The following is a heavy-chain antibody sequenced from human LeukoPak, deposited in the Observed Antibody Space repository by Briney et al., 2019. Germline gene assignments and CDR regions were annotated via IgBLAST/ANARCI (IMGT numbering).Heavy chain of an antibody. CDR2: ISFDGRNK. V-gene: IGHV3-30*04. D-gene: IGHD6-19*01. CDR3: AKDHTPPGYGSGGMDV. J-gene: IGHJ6*02. CDR1: GFTFTTYA. Sequence: PGRSLRLSCAASGFTFTTYAILWVRQAPGRGLEWVAVISFDGRNKYYADSVKGRFTISRDDSKNTVYLQMNGLRAEDTAVYYCAKDHTPPGYGSGGMDVWGQGTTVTVSS.